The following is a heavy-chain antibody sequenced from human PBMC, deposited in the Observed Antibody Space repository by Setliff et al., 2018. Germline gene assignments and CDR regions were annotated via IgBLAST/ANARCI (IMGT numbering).Heavy chain of an antibody. J-gene: IGHJ5*01. CDR3: AGGRGFLIES. CDR2: ILWNGGVV. D-gene: IGHD1-26*01. CDR1: GFTFHNYG. V-gene: IGHV3-9*01. Sequence: PGGSLRLSCEASGFTFHNYGMHWVRQSPGKGLEWVAGILWNGGVVAYADSVKGRFTISRDNAENSLYLQMNTLRAEDTAVYYCAGGRGFLIESWGQGILVTVSS.